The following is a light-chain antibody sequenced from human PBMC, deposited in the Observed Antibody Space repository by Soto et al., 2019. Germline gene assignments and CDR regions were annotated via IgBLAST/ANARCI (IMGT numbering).Light chain of an antibody. Sequence: EIVMTQSPDTLSVSPGERATVSCRASESVSSNLAWYQQKAGQAPRLLIYGASTRATGIPARFSGSGSGTEFTLTISTLQSEDVAIYYCQQYNSWPPSTFGQGTKLEI. CDR1: ESVSSN. V-gene: IGKV3-15*01. CDR2: GAS. CDR3: QQYNSWPPST. J-gene: IGKJ2*01.